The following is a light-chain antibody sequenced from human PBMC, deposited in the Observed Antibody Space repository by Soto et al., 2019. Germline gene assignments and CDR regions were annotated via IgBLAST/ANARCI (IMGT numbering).Light chain of an antibody. CDR2: AAS. V-gene: IGKV3-15*01. CDR3: QQYSNWPRT. J-gene: IGKJ1*01. CDR1: QSVRSN. Sequence: EIVRTQFPATLSVSPGERATLSCRASQSVRSNLAWYQQKPGQAPRLLIFAASTRATVIPARFRGSGSGTEFTLTISDLQSEDFAVYYCQQYSNWPRTFGQGTKVDIK.